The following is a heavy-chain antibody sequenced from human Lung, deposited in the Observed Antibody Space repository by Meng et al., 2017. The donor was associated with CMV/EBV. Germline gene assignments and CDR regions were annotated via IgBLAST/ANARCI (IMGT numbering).Heavy chain of an antibody. V-gene: IGHV1-8*03. CDR3: ASGKTYYDFWSGYLTENGMDV. J-gene: IGHJ6*02. CDR2: MNPNSGNT. CDR1: GYTFTSYD. D-gene: IGHD3-3*01. Sequence: ASVXVSXXASGYTFTSYDINWVRQATGQGLEWMGWMNPNSGNTGYAQKFQGRVTITRNTSISTAYMELSSLRSEDTAVYYCASGKTYYDFWSGYLTENGMDVWGQGTTVTVSS.